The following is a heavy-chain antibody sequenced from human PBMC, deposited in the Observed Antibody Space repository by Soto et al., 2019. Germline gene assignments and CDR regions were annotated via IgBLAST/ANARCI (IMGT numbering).Heavy chain of an antibody. V-gene: IGHV1-69*06. CDR1: RVAFSKFI. CDR2: IIPIFGTA. J-gene: IGHJ6*02. D-gene: IGHD6-19*01. CDR3: AKVRYSSPMGYYYGMDV. Sequence: QAQLEQSGGEVKKPGSSVKVSCKASRVAFSKFIVTWVRQAPGLGLEWVGGIIPIFGTANYAQKVQGRVTITADKSTSTSYMEVNNLGSEDTAVYYCAKVRYSSPMGYYYGMDVWGQGTTVTVSS.